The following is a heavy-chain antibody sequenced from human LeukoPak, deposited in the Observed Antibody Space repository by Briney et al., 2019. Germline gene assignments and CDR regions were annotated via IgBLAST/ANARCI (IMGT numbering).Heavy chain of an antibody. CDR2: IYHSGRT. Sequence: PSETLSLTCAVYGGSFSGYYWGWIRQPPGKGLEWIGSIYHSGRTFYNPSLKSRVTISVDTSKNQFSLKLSSVTAADTAVYYCARATQSSGWARWGQGTLVTVSS. CDR3: ARATQSSGWAR. J-gene: IGHJ4*02. V-gene: IGHV4-34*01. CDR1: GGSFSGYY. D-gene: IGHD6-19*01.